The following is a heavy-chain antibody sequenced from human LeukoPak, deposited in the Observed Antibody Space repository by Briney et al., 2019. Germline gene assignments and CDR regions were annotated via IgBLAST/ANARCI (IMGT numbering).Heavy chain of an antibody. CDR3: ARDTAMALYYYGMDV. V-gene: IGHV1-69*04. J-gene: IGHJ6*02. Sequence: GASVKVSCKASGGTFSSYAISWVRQAPGQGLEWMGRIIPILGIANYAQKFQGRVTITADKSTSTAYMELSSLRSEDTAVYYCARDTAMALYYYGMDVWGQGTTVTVSS. D-gene: IGHD5-18*01. CDR1: GGTFSSYA. CDR2: IIPILGIA.